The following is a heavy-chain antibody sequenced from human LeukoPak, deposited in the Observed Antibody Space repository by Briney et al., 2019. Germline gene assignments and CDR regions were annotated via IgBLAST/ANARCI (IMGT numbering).Heavy chain of an antibody. CDR3: ARDRGYSTFDN. J-gene: IGHJ5*02. V-gene: IGHV3-7*01. CDR2: MKEEGGDI. D-gene: IGHD4-23*01. Sequence: PGGSLRLSCAASGFPFSNYWMSWVRQAPGKGLEWVANMKEEGGDINYVDSVKGRFTISRHNTKNSLYLHMNSLRVDETAAYYCARDRGYSTFDNWGQGTLVTVSS. CDR1: GFPFSNYW.